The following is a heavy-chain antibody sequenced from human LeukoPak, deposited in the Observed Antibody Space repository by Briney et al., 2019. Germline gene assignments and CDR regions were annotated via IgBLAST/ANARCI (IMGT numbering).Heavy chain of an antibody. CDR2: TNDDGTEK. CDR3: VKDESDASYRY. J-gene: IGHJ4*02. V-gene: IGHV3-7*03. Sequence: GGSLRLSCAASGFTFSRSWMTWVREAPGKGPEWVAHTNDDGTEKYYVGSVEGRLTISRDNAKNSLYLQMNSLRVGDTAVYYCVKDESDASYRYWGQGTLVTVSS. CDR1: GFTFSRSW.